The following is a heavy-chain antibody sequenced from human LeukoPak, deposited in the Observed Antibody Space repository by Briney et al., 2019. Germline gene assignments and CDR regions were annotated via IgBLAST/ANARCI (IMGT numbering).Heavy chain of an antibody. D-gene: IGHD7-27*01. V-gene: IGHV6-1*01. J-gene: IGHJ4*02. CDR1: GDSVSSNSVS. Sequence: SQTLSLTWAISGDSVSSNSVSWHWIRQSPSRGLEWLGRTKFRSKWYHDYAVSVKSRLTVNPDTSTNQFSLQLNSVTPDDTAVYYCARTSNWAFDYWGQGTLVTVSS. CDR3: ARTSNWAFDY. CDR2: TKFRSKWYH.